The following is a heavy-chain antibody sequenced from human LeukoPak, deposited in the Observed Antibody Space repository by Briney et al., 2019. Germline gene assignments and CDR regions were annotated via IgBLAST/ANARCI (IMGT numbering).Heavy chain of an antibody. CDR1: GFTFSGSA. CDR2: IRSKANSYAT. CDR3: TRINPTSGSYHDALDI. J-gene: IGHJ3*02. V-gene: IGHV3-73*01. D-gene: IGHD1-26*01. Sequence: GGSLRLSCAASGFTFSGSAMNWVRQASGKGLEWVGRIRSKANSYATAYAASVKGRFIISRDDSKNTAYLQMNSLKTEDTAVYYCTRINPTSGSYHDALDIWGQGTMVTVSS.